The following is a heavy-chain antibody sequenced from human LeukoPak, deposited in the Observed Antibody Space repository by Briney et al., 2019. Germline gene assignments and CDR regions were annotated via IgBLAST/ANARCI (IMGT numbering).Heavy chain of an antibody. V-gene: IGHV3-23*01. CDR2: ISGSGGGT. D-gene: IGHD5-12*01. Sequence: GGSLRLSCAASGFTFSSYVMSWVRQAPGKGLKWVSGISGSGGGTYYADSVKGRFTISRDNSKNTLYLQMNSLRPDDTAVYYCAKRASGHENNWGQGTLVTLSS. CDR3: AKRASGHENN. J-gene: IGHJ4*02. CDR1: GFTFSSYV.